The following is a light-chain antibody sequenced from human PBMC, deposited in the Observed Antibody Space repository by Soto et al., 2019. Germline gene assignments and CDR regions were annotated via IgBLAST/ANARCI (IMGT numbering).Light chain of an antibody. V-gene: IGKV1-33*01. CDR1: QEISNY. Sequence: DIQLIQSPSSLSASVGDRVNITFQASQEISNYLNWYQQKPGKAPKLLIYDASNLERGVPSRFCGRGSGTDFTFTIISLQREDIATYFCQPYDHHTRTFGRGTKVEIK. CDR3: QPYDHHTRT. J-gene: IGKJ1*01. CDR2: DAS.